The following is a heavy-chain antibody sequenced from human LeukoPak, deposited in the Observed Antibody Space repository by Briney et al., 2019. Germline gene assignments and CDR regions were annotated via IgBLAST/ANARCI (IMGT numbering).Heavy chain of an antibody. D-gene: IGHD6-13*01. Sequence: TLSLTCTVSGGSISSSSYYWGWIRQPAGKGLEWIGRSYTSGSTNYNPSLKSRVTMSVDTSKKQFSLKLSSVTAADTAVYYCARLSSSWYQDWYFDLWGRGTLVTVSS. CDR1: GGSISSSSYY. CDR3: ARLSSSWYQDWYFDL. CDR2: SYTSGST. J-gene: IGHJ2*01. V-gene: IGHV4-61*02.